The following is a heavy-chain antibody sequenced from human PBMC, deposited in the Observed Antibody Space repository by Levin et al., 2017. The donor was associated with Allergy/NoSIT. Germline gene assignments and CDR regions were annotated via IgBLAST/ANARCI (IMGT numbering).Heavy chain of an antibody. CDR1: GFTFSSDS. CDR2: ISSSSSII. Sequence: LSLTCAASGFTFSSDSMNWVRQAPGKGLEWVSYISSSSSIIYYADSVKGRFTISRDNAKNSLYLQMNSLRAEDTAMYYCARGDRNFDWLLYFENWGQGTLVTVSS. CDR3: ARGDRNFDWLLYFEN. V-gene: IGHV3-48*01. J-gene: IGHJ4*02. D-gene: IGHD3-9*01.